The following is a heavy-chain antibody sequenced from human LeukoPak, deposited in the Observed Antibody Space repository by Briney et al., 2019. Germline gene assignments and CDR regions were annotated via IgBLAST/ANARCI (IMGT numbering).Heavy chain of an antibody. CDR1: GYSISSGYY. J-gene: IGHJ6*03. CDR2: IYHSAST. Sequence: PSETLSLTCTVSGYSISSGYYWGWIRQPPGKGLEGIGSIYHSASTSSNPSLTSRVTISVDTSKNQFSLKLSSVTAADTAAYYCAAASGSYYYYYMDVWGKGTTVTVSS. V-gene: IGHV4-38-2*02. D-gene: IGHD1-26*01. CDR3: AAASGSYYYYYMDV.